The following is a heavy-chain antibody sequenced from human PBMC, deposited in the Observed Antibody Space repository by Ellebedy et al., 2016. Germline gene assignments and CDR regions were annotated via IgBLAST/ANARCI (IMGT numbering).Heavy chain of an antibody. CDR3: ARKGVNCSGGSCYSGLTYNWFDP. D-gene: IGHD2-15*01. CDR1: GGSISSYY. Sequence: SETLSLXCTVSGGSISSYYWSWIRQPPGKGLEWIGEINHSGSTNYNPSLKSRVTISVDTSKNQFSLKLSSVTAADTAVYYCARKGVNCSGGSCYSGLTYNWFDPWGQGTLVTVSS. V-gene: IGHV4-34*01. J-gene: IGHJ5*02. CDR2: INHSGST.